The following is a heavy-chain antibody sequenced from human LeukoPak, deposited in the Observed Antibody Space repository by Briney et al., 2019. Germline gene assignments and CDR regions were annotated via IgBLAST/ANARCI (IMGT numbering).Heavy chain of an antibody. CDR2: ISGSGGST. V-gene: IGHV3-23*01. D-gene: IGHD3-10*01. CDR1: GFTFSSYA. CDR3: ATTPLWFGELPDDY. J-gene: IGHJ4*02. Sequence: PGVSLRLSCAASGFTFSSYAMSWVRQALGKGLEWVSAISGSGGSTYYADSVKGRFTISRDNSKNTLYLQMNSLRAEDTAVYYCATTPLWFGELPDDYWGQGTLVTVSS.